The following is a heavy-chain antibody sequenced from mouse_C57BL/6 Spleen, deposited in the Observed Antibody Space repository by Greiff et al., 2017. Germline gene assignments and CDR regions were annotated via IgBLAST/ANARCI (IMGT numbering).Heavy chain of an antibody. CDR3: ARPDGYYEAWFAY. V-gene: IGHV1-55*01. CDR1: GYTFTSYW. Sequence: VQLQQPGAELVKPGASVKMSCKASGYTFTSYWITWVKQRPGQGLEWIGDIYPGSGSTNYNEKFKSKATLTVDTSSSTAYMQLSSLTSEDSAVYYCARPDGYYEAWFAYWGQGTLGTVSA. J-gene: IGHJ3*01. D-gene: IGHD2-3*01. CDR2: IYPGSGST.